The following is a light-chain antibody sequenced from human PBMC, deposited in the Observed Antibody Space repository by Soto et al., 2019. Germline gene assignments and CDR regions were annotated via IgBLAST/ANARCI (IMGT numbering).Light chain of an antibody. CDR1: QSVSSSY. J-gene: IGKJ1*01. CDR3: QQYGSSQT. V-gene: IGKV3-20*01. CDR2: GAS. Sequence: EIVLTQSPGTLSLSPGERATLSCRASQSVSSSYLAWYQQKPGQPPRLLIYGASSRATGIPDRFSGSGSGTDFTLTISRLEPEDFAVYYCQQYGSSQTFGQGTKVDIK.